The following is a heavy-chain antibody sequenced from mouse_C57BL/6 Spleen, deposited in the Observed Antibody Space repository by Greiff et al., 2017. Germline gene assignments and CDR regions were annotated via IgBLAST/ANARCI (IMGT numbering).Heavy chain of an antibody. D-gene: IGHD2-4*01. J-gene: IGHJ4*01. Sequence: LQQSGASVKISCKASGYAFSSYWMNWVKQRPGKGLEWIGQIYPGDGDTNYNGKFKGKATLTADKSSSTAYMQLSSLTSEDSAVYFCASPRADDYDEKDYYAMDYWGQGTSVTVSS. CDR1: GYAFSSYW. CDR2: IYPGDGDT. CDR3: ASPRADDYDEKDYYAMDY. V-gene: IGHV1-80*01.